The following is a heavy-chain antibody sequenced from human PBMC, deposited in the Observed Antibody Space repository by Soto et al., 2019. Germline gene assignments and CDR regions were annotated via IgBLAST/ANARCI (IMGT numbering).Heavy chain of an antibody. V-gene: IGHV4-39*01. CDR1: GGSISSCSYY. Sequence: SETLSLTCTVSGGSISSCSYYWGWIRQPPGKGLEWIGSIYYSGSTYYNPSLKSRVTISVDTSKNQFSLKLSSVTAADTAVYYCARSIYNYYYYYYMDVWGKGTTVTVSS. CDR2: IYYSGST. D-gene: IGHD3-3*01. CDR3: ARSIYNYYYYYYMDV. J-gene: IGHJ6*03.